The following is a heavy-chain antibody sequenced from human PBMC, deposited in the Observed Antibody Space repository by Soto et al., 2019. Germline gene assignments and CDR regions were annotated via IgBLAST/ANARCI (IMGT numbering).Heavy chain of an antibody. CDR1: GVSISSSSYY. V-gene: IGHV4-39*01. J-gene: IGHJ3*01. CDR3: ARAYGLDAFDF. Sequence: SETLSLTCTVSGVSISSSSYYLGWIRQPPGKGLEWIGSIYYSGSTYYNPSLKSRVTISVDTSKNQFSLKLSSVTAADTAVYYCARAYGLDAFDFWGQGTMVTVS. D-gene: IGHD4-17*01. CDR2: IYYSGST.